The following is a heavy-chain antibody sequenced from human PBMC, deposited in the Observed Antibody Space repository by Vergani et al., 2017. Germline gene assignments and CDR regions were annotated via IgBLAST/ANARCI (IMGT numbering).Heavy chain of an antibody. V-gene: IGHV1-69*12. Sequence: QVQLVQSGAEVKKPGSSVKVSCKASGGTFSSYAISWVRQAPGQGLEWMGGIIPIFGTANYAQKFQGRVTITADESTSTAYMELSSLRSEDTAVYYCARDRRLSIAAAGTTDYYYYMDVWGKGTTVTVSS. D-gene: IGHD6-13*01. CDR2: IIPIFGTA. J-gene: IGHJ6*03. CDR3: ARDRRLSIAAAGTTDYYYYMDV. CDR1: GGTFSSYA.